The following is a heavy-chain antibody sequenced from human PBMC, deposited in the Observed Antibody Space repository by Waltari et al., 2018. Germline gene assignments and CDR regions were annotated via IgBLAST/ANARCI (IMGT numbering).Heavy chain of an antibody. Sequence: EVQLLESGGGLVQPGGSLRLSCATSGFTFSTYAMSWVRQAPGKGLEWVSVISGSGGSTYYADSVKGRFTISRDNSKNTLYLQMNSLRAEDTAVYYCAKDVRGGNFDYWGQGTLVTVSS. D-gene: IGHD3-10*02. CDR3: AKDVRGGNFDY. CDR2: ISGSGGST. V-gene: IGHV3-23*01. J-gene: IGHJ4*02. CDR1: GFTFSTYA.